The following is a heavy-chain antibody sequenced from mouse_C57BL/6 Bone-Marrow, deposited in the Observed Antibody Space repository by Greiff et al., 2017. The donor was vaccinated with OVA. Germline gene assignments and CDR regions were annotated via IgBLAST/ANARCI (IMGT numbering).Heavy chain of an antibody. CDR1: GYTFTNYW. J-gene: IGHJ3*01. CDR3: ARRDGYYPWFAY. V-gene: IGHV1-63*01. Sequence: VKLVESGAELVRPGTSVKMSCKASGYTFTNYWIGWAKQRPGHGLEWIGDIYPGGGYTNYNEKFKGKATLTADKSSSTAYMQFSSLTSEDSAIYYCARRDGYYPWFAYWGQGTLVTVSA. D-gene: IGHD2-3*01. CDR2: IYPGGGYT.